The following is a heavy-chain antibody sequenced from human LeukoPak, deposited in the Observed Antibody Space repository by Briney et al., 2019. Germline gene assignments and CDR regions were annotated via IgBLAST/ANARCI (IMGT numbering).Heavy chain of an antibody. Sequence: SQTLSLTCTVSGVSINSGSYYWSWIRQHPGKVLEWIVYIYYSGSTYYNPSLKSRVTISVDTSKNQFSLKLSSVTAADTAVYYCAAHPTYYSDTRGYSRWGQGTLVTVSS. J-gene: IGHJ4*02. V-gene: IGHV4-31*03. CDR2: IYYSGST. D-gene: IGHD3-22*01. CDR3: AAHPTYYSDTRGYSR. CDR1: GVSINSGSYY.